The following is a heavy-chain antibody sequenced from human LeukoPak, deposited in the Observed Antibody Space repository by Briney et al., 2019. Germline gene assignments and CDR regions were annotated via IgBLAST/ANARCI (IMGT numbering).Heavy chain of an antibody. CDR1: GFTFSTYW. CDR2: INHDGSEK. CDR3: ARDIWFGEYFDY. V-gene: IGHV3-7*01. J-gene: IGHJ4*02. Sequence: GGSLRLSCAASGFTFSTYWMTWVRQAPGKGLEWVANINHDGSEKYYVDSVKGRFTISRDNAKNSLYLQMNSLRAEDTAVYYCARDIWFGEYFDYWGQGTLVTVSS. D-gene: IGHD3-10*01.